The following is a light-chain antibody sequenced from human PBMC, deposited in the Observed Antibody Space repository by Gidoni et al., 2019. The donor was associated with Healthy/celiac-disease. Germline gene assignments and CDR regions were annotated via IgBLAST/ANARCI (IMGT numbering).Light chain of an antibody. Sequence: IVMTQSPLSLPVTPGEPASISCRSSQSLLHSNGYNYLDWYLQKPGHAPQLLIYLGSNRASGVPDRFSGSGSGTDFTLKISRVEAEDVGVYYCMQALQTAITFGQGTRLEIK. V-gene: IGKV2-28*01. CDR3: MQALQTAIT. J-gene: IGKJ5*01. CDR1: QSLLHSNGYNY. CDR2: LGS.